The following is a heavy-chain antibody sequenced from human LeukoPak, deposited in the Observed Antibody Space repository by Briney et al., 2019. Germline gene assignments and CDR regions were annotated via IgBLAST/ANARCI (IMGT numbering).Heavy chain of an antibody. CDR3: ARRGLYCSCDCYFAH. CDR1: GGSISSSRYY. CDR2: IYYSGST. D-gene: IGHD2-21*02. Sequence: SETRSFTCTVSGGSISSSRYYWGWIRQPPGKGREWIGTIYYSGSTYYNPSHNSRPTIPLNPSENQFSLRLNSVTAAHTAIYYCARRGLYCSCDCYFAHWGQGTLVTVSS. J-gene: IGHJ4*02. V-gene: IGHV4-39*01.